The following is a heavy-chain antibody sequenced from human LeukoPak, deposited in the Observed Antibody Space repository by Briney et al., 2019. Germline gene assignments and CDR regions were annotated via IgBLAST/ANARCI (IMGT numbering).Heavy chain of an antibody. CDR1: GFTFSSYA. CDR2: ISGSGGST. Sequence: GGSLRLSCAASGFTFSSYAMSWLRQAPGKGLEWVSAISGSGGSTYYADSVKGRFTISRDNSKNTLYLQMNSLRAEDTAVYYCAKVSSGWYEGDAFDIWGQGTMVTVSS. V-gene: IGHV3-23*01. J-gene: IGHJ3*02. CDR3: AKVSSGWYEGDAFDI. D-gene: IGHD6-19*01.